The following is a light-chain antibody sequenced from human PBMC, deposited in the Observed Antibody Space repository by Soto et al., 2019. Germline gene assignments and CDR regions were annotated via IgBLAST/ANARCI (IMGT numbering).Light chain of an antibody. Sequence: IQVAQSTSSVSAAVGDRVTITCRASQSIGKHLNWYQQKPGKAPKFLIYAASNLQSGVPSRFSGSGSGTDLNLTVNSLQPEDFATYYCPQAYTSAIPFAQGTRLEIK. CDR2: AAS. CDR1: QSIGKH. CDR3: PQAYTSAIP. V-gene: IGKV1-39*01. J-gene: IGKJ5*01.